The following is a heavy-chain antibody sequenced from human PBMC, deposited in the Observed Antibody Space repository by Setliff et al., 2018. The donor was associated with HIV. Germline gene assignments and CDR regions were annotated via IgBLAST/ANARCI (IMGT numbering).Heavy chain of an antibody. Sequence: PGESLKISCKGSGYSFTNYWIAWVRQMPGKGLEWMGIIYPGDSDTRYSPSFQGQVTISADKSISTAYLQWSSLKASDTAMYYCARGRDASRQRMDVWGKGTTVTVSS. CDR2: IYPGDSDT. CDR1: GYSFTNYW. V-gene: IGHV5-51*01. CDR3: ARGRDASRQRMDV. D-gene: IGHD1-1*01. J-gene: IGHJ6*04.